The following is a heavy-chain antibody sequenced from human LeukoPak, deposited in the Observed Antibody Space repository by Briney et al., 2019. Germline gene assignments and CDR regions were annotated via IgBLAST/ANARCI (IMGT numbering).Heavy chain of an antibody. CDR3: ARASNSHFDY. CDR2: IYSGGST. Sequence: GGSLRLSCAASGFTVSSNYMSWVRQAPGKRLEWVSVIYSGGSTYYADSVKGRFTISRDNSKNTLYLQMNSLRAEDTAVYYCARASNSHFDYWGQGTLVTVSS. V-gene: IGHV3-66*01. J-gene: IGHJ4*02. CDR1: GFTVSSNY.